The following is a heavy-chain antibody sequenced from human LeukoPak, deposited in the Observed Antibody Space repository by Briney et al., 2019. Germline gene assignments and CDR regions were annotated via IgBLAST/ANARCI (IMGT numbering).Heavy chain of an antibody. D-gene: IGHD1-14*01. CDR1: GGSISSSSYY. V-gene: IGHV4-39*07. CDR2: IYYSGST. J-gene: IGHJ6*03. CDR3: ARVGEPSSPTNHKYYYYYMDV. Sequence: SETLSLTCTVSGGSISSSSYYWGWIRQPPGKGLEWIGSIYYSGSTYYNPSLKSRVTISVDTSKNQFSLKLSSVTAADTAVYYCARVGEPSSPTNHKYYYYYMDVWGKGTTVTVSS.